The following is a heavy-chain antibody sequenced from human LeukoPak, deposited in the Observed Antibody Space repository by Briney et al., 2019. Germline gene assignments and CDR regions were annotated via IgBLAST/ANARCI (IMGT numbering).Heavy chain of an antibody. CDR1: GFTFSSYE. Sequence: GGSLRLSCAASGFTFSSYEMNWVRQAPGKGLEWVSYISSSGSTIYYADSVRDRFPILSDNAKDSVYLQMNSLRAEDSATYYCVREGFYFFDFWGQGTLVTVSS. CDR2: ISSSGSTI. V-gene: IGHV3-48*03. CDR3: VREGFYFFDF. J-gene: IGHJ4*01.